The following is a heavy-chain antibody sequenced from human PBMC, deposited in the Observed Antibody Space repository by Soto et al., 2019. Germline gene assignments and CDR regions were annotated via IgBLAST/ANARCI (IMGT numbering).Heavy chain of an antibody. CDR2: ISAYNGTI. CDR3: ARETCSRTSCYAGYYYGMDV. CDR1: GYTFTSYG. V-gene: IGHV1-18*01. J-gene: IGHJ6*02. D-gene: IGHD2-2*01. Sequence: ASVKVSCKASGYTFTSYGISWVRQAPGQGLEWMGWISAYNGTIYYADSVKGRFTISRDNAKNSLYLQMNSLRAEGTAVYYCARETCSRTSCYAGYYYGMDVWGQGSRVTVSS.